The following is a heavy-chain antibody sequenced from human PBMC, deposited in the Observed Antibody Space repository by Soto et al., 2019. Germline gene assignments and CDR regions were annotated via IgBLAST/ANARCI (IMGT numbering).Heavy chain of an antibody. CDR3: AKAWGIDY. V-gene: IGHV3-23*01. J-gene: IGHJ4*02. D-gene: IGHD7-27*01. CDR2: ISGSGSST. Sequence: SLRLSCAASGFAFGKYTKSWVRQAPGKGLEWVSTISGSGSSTYSADSVKGRFTISRDNSKNTLYLQMNSLRVEHTAIYYCAKAWGIDYWGQGTLVTGSS. CDR1: GFAFGKYT.